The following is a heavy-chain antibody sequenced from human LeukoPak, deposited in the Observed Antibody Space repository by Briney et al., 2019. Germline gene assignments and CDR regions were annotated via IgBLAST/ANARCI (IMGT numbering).Heavy chain of an antibody. J-gene: IGHJ4*02. V-gene: IGHV3-7*03. CDR1: GFTFSSFW. Sequence: PGGSLRLSCAASGFTFSSFWMSWVRQAPGKGLEWVANIKQDGSEKYYVDSVKGRFTISRDNAKNSLYLQMNSLRAEDTAVYYCARAPSSGWYGFDYWGQGTLVTVSS. CDR2: IKQDGSEK. CDR3: ARAPSSGWYGFDY. D-gene: IGHD6-19*01.